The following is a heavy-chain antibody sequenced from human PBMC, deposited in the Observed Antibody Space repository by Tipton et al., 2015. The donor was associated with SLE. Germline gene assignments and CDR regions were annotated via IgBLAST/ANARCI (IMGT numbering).Heavy chain of an antibody. D-gene: IGHD6-19*01. CDR1: GDSISSSSNY. J-gene: IGHJ4*02. V-gene: IGHV4-39*01. CDR3: ARKSSGIDY. CDR2: VYYSGST. Sequence: TLSLTCTVSGDSISSSSNYWIWIRLPPGRGLEWIGSVYYSGSTYYNSSLKSRVTISVDTSKNQFSLMLSSVTAADTAVYYCARKSSGIDYWGQGTLVTVSS.